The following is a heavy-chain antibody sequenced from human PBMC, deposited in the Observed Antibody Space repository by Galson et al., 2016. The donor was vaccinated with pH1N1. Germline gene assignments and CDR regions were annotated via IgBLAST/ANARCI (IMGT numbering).Heavy chain of an antibody. V-gene: IGHV3-33*06. CDR2: IWFDGRHK. D-gene: IGHD2-15*01. CDR1: GFIFSNYG. Sequence: SLRLSCAASGFIFSNYGMHWVRQAPGKGLEWVAVIWFDGRHKYYADSVKGRFTISRDNSKNTLYLQRNSLRGENTATYYCAKVWGPFNGGFPFNNYSTLDVGGKGTKVT. J-gene: IGHJ6*03. CDR3: AKVWGPFNGGFPFNNYSTLDV.